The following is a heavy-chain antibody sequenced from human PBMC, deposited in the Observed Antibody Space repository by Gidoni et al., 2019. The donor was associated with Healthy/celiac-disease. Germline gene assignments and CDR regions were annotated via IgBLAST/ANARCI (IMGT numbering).Heavy chain of an antibody. Sequence: EVRLVESGGGLVSPGGSLRLSCAASGLTVSTAWMRWFRRAQGKGLDWVAGIKSKTEGGTTDYAAPVKGRFTISRDDSKNTLYLQMNSLKTEDTAVYYCTTDPCGGDCDDAFDIWGQGTMVTVSS. V-gene: IGHV3-15*01. CDR3: TTDPCGGDCDDAFDI. D-gene: IGHD2-21*01. CDR1: GLTVSTAW. CDR2: IKSKTEGGTT. J-gene: IGHJ3*02.